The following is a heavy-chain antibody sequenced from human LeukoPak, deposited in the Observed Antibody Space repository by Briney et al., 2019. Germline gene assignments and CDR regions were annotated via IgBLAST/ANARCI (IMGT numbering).Heavy chain of an antibody. CDR1: GYSISSGYY. J-gene: IGHJ4*02. Sequence: PSETLSLTCTVSGYSISSGYYWGWIRQPPGKGLEWIGSIYHSGSTYYNPSLKSRVTISVDTSKNQFSLKLSSVTAADTAVYYCAKSSYSIFDYWGQGTLVTVSS. CDR3: AKSSYSIFDY. D-gene: IGHD5-18*01. CDR2: IYHSGST. V-gene: IGHV4-38-2*02.